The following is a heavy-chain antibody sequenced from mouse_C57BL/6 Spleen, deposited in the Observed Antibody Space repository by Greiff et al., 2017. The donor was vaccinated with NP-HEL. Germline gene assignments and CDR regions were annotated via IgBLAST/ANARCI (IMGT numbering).Heavy chain of an antibody. V-gene: IGHV1-55*01. J-gene: IGHJ2*01. D-gene: IGHD1-1*01. Sequence: QVQLQQPGAELVKPGASVKMSCKASGYTFTSYWMTWVKQRPGQGLEWIGDIYPGSGSTNYTEKFQGKATLTVDTSSSTAYMQLSSLTSEDSAVYYCARGGYYGSSPYIDYWGQGTTLTVSS. CDR2: IYPGSGST. CDR1: GYTFTSYW. CDR3: ARGGYYGSSPYIDY.